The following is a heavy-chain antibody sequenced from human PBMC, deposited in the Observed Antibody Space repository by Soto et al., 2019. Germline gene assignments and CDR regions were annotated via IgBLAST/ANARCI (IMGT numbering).Heavy chain of an antibody. Sequence: ASVKVSCKASGYTFTSYGISWVRQAPGQGLEWMGWISAYNGNTNYAQKLQGRVTMTTDTSTSTAYMELRSLRSDDTAVYYCATYDYYDSSGTGPSDYWGQGTLVTVSS. D-gene: IGHD3-22*01. CDR3: ATYDYYDSSGTGPSDY. CDR2: ISAYNGNT. V-gene: IGHV1-18*01. CDR1: GYTFTSYG. J-gene: IGHJ4*02.